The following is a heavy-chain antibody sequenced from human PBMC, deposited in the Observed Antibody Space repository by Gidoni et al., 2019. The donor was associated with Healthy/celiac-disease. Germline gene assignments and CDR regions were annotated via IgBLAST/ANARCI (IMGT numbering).Heavy chain of an antibody. CDR3: ARDNPPAPLGYYDSSGYSFDY. CDR2: INPNSGGT. J-gene: IGHJ4*02. Sequence: QVQLVQSGAEVKKPGASVKVSCKASGYTFTGYYMPWVRQAPGQGLEWMGWINPNSGGTNYAQKFQGRVTMTRDTSISTAYMELSRLRSDDTAVYYCARDNPPAPLGYYDSSGYSFDYWGQGTLVTVSS. CDR1: GYTFTGYY. D-gene: IGHD3-22*01. V-gene: IGHV1-2*02.